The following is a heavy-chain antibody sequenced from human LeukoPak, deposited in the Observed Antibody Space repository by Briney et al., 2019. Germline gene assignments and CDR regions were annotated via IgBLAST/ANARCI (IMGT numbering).Heavy chain of an antibody. Sequence: GGSLRLSCAASGFTFSSYWIYWVRQAPGKGLVYVSRINNDGGGTTYADSVRGRFTISRDNARNMAYLQMDSLRADDTAVYYCARGGGYHAFDIWGQGTMVTVSS. CDR3: ARGGGYHAFDI. CDR2: INNDGGGT. J-gene: IGHJ3*02. V-gene: IGHV3-74*03. CDR1: GFTFSSYW. D-gene: IGHD1-26*01.